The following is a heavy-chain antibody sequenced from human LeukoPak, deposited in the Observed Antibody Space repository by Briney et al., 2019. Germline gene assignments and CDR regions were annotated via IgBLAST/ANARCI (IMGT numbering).Heavy chain of an antibody. V-gene: IGHV5-51*01. CDR2: IYPGDSDT. CDR3: ARQKDYGGRRPPYYYYYMDV. CDR1: GYSFTSYW. D-gene: IGHD4-23*01. J-gene: IGHJ6*03. Sequence: GESLKISCKGSGYSFTSYWIGWVRQMPGKGLEWMGIIYPGDSDTRYSPSFQGQVTISADKSISTAYLQWSSLKASDTAMYYCARQKDYGGRRPPYYYYYMDVWGKGTTVTVSS.